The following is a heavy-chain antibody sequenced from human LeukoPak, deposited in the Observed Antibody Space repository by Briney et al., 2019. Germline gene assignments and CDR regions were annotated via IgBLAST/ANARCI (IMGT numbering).Heavy chain of an antibody. D-gene: IGHD6-19*01. J-gene: IGHJ4*02. CDR3: VRDRDTSGWLY. CDR1: GFTFSSYE. Sequence: GGSLRLSCAASGFTFSSYEMNWVRQAPGKGLEWVSYISSSGSTIYYADSVKGRFTTSRDNAKNTVYLQMNSLRVEDTAVYFCVRDRDTSGWLYWGQGTLVTVSS. CDR2: ISSSGSTI. V-gene: IGHV3-48*03.